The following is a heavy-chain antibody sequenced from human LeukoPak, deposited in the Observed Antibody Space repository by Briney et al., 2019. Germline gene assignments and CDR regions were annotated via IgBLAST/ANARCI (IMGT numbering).Heavy chain of an antibody. D-gene: IGHD1-26*01. CDR1: GGSISSSSYY. Sequence: SETLSLTCTVSGGSISSSSYYWGWIRQPPGKGLEWIGGIYYSGSTYYNPSLKSRVTISVDTSKNQFSLKLSSVTAADAAVYYCARDHGSYYYFDYWGQGTLVTVSS. J-gene: IGHJ4*02. CDR3: ARDHGSYYYFDY. CDR2: IYYSGST. V-gene: IGHV4-39*07.